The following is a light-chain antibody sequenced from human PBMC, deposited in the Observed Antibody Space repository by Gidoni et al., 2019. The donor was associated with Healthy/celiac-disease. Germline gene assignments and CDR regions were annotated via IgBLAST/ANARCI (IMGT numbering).Light chain of an antibody. CDR2: DAS. Sequence: DIVLTQSPATLSLSPGERATLSCRASQSVSSYLAWYQQKPGQAPRLLIYDASNRATGIPARFSGSGSGTDFTLTISSLEPEDFAVYYCQQRSNWPLSLTLGGGTKVEIK. CDR3: QQRSNWPLSLT. J-gene: IGKJ4*01. V-gene: IGKV3-11*01. CDR1: QSVSSY.